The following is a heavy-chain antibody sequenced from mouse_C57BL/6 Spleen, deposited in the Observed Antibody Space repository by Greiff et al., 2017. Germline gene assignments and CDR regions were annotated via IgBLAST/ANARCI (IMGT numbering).Heavy chain of an antibody. D-gene: IGHD3-3*01. CDR2: ISSGGDYI. Sequence: EVKLVESGEGLVKPGGSLKLSCAASGFTFSSYAMSWVRQTPEKRLEWVAYISSGGDYIYYADTVKGRFTISRDNARNTLYLQMSSLKSEDTAMYYCTRDRAGNYFDFWGQGTTLTVSS. CDR3: TRDRAGNYFDF. CDR1: GFTFSSYA. J-gene: IGHJ2*01. V-gene: IGHV5-9-1*02.